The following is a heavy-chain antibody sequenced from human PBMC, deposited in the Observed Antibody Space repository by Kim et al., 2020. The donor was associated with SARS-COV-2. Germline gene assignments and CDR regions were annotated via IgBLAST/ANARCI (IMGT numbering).Heavy chain of an antibody. CDR3: ARGAVRTTGATHYGLDV. D-gene: IGHD1-1*01. Sequence: ASVKVSCKASGYIFNTYGIHWVRQAPGQSLEWMGWMNADDGDTRYSEKFQGRVTFTRDTSASTAYMELRSLRSEDTGMYYCARGAVRTTGATHYGLDVWGQGTTVSVSS. J-gene: IGHJ6*02. V-gene: IGHV1-3*01. CDR2: MNADDGDT. CDR1: GYIFNTYG.